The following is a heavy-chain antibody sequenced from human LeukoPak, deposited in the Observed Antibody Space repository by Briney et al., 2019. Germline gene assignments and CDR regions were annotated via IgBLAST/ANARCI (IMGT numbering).Heavy chain of an antibody. CDR3: AKSRGIAVAADYYYYGMDV. J-gene: IGHJ6*02. D-gene: IGHD6-19*01. CDR1: GFTFDDYA. Sequence: GGSLRLSCAASGFTFDDYAMHWVRQAPGKGLEWVSGISWNSGSIGYADSVKGRFTISRDNAKNSLYLQMNSLRAEDTALYYCAKSRGIAVAADYYYYGMDVWGQGTTVTVSS. CDR2: ISWNSGSI. V-gene: IGHV3-9*01.